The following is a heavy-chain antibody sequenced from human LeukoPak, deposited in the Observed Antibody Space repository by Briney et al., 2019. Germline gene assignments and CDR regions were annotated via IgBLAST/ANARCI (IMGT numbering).Heavy chain of an antibody. CDR2: ISVSDDST. J-gene: IGHJ4*02. Sequence: GGSLRLSCAASGFTSSGYTMNWVRQAPGKGLEWVSGISVSDDSTYYADSVKGRFTMSRDNSNNMLYLQMNSLRAEDTAVYYCAKDRYCSSTNCPYDYWGQGTLVTVSS. D-gene: IGHD2-2*01. CDR3: AKDRYCSSTNCPYDY. CDR1: GFTSSGYT. V-gene: IGHV3-23*01.